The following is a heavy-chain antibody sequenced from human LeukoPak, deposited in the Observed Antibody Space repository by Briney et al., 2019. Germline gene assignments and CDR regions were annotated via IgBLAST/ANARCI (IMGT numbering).Heavy chain of an antibody. D-gene: IGHD3-16*02. CDR1: GGSISSSSYY. J-gene: IGHJ4*02. Sequence: SETLSLTCTVSGGSISSSSYYWRWIRQPPGKGLGWIGRIYYSGSTYYNPSLKSRVTISVDTSKNQFSLKLSSVTAADTAVYYCARQTEGGYDYVWGSYRSPFDYWGQGTLVTVSS. CDR3: ARQTEGGYDYVWGSYRSPFDY. CDR2: IYYSGST. V-gene: IGHV4-39*01.